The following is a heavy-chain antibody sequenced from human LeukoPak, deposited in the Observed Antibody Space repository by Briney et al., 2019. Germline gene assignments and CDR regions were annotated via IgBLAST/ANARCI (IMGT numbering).Heavy chain of an antibody. D-gene: IGHD1-1*01. Sequence: GGSLRLSCAASGFTFDDYAMHWVRQAPGKGLEWVSGISWNSGSIGYADSVKGRFTISRDNAKNSLYLQMNSLRAEDTALYYCAKHNGYFDYWGQGTLVTVSS. CDR1: GFTFDDYA. V-gene: IGHV3-9*01. J-gene: IGHJ4*02. CDR2: ISWNSGSI. CDR3: AKHNGYFDY.